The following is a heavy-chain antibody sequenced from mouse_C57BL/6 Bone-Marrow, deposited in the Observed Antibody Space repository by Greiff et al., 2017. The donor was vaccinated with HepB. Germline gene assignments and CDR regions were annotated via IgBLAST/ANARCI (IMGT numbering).Heavy chain of an antibody. CDR2: INPSNGGT. CDR3: ATNLDYYGSSYWYFDV. D-gene: IGHD1-1*01. CDR1: GYSFTSYW. J-gene: IGHJ1*03. V-gene: IGHV1-53*01. Sequence: QVQLQQPGTELVKPGASVKLSCKASGYSFTSYWMHWVKQRPGQGLEWIGNINPSNGGTNYNEKFKSKATLTVDKSSSTAYMQLSSLTSEDSAVYYCATNLDYYGSSYWYFDVWGTGTTVTVSS.